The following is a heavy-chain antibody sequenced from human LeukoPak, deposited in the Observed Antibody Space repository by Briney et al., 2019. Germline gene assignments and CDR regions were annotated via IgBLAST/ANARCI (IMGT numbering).Heavy chain of an antibody. V-gene: IGHV1-18*01. CDR1: GYTFTSYG. J-gene: IGHJ4*02. CDR2: ISAYNGNT. D-gene: IGHD2-15*01. CDR3: ARVQASYCSGGSCYSGGSFFGDY. Sequence: ASVTVSCTPSGYTFTSYGISWVRQAPGHGLEWMGWISAYNGNTNYAQKLQGRVTMTTDTSTSTAYMELRSLRSDDTAVYYCARVQASYCSGGSCYSGGSFFGDYWGQGTLVTVSS.